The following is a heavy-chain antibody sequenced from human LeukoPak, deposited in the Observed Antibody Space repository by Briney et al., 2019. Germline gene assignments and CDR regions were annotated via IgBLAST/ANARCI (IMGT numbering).Heavy chain of an antibody. CDR2: IYGGGTT. J-gene: IGHJ5*02. CDR3: ARGGNWFDP. CDR1: GFTVSSNY. V-gene: IGHV3-53*01. Sequence: GSLRLSCVPSGFTVSSNYMTWVRQAPGKGLEWVSVIYGGGTTYYADSVKGRFTISRDNSKNTVYLQMNSLRAEDTAVYYCARGGNWFDPWGQGTLVTVSS.